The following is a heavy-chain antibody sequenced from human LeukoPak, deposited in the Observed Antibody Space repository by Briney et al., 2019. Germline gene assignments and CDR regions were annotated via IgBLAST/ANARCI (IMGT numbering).Heavy chain of an antibody. Sequence: GGSLRLSCAASGFTVSSNYMSWVRQAPGKGLEWVSVIYSGGSTYYADSVKGRFTISRDNSKNTLYLQMNSLRAEDTAVYYCARVGSSGYYYYFDYWGQGTLATVSS. V-gene: IGHV3-53*01. CDR1: GFTVSSNY. J-gene: IGHJ4*02. D-gene: IGHD3-22*01. CDR2: IYSGGST. CDR3: ARVGSSGYYYYFDY.